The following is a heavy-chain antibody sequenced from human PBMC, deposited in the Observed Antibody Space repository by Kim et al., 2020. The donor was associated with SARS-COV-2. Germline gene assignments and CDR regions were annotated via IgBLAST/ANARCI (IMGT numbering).Heavy chain of an antibody. CDR3: ARDPYSSSYNYYGMDV. CDR2: ISSSGSTI. Sequence: GGSLRLSCAASGFTFSSYEMNWVRQAPGKGLEWVSYISSSGSTIYYTDSVKGRVTISRDNDKNSLYLQMNSLRAEDTAVYYCARDPYSSSYNYYGMDVWGQGPTVTVSS. CDR1: GFTFSSYE. V-gene: IGHV3-48*03. D-gene: IGHD6-13*01. J-gene: IGHJ6*02.